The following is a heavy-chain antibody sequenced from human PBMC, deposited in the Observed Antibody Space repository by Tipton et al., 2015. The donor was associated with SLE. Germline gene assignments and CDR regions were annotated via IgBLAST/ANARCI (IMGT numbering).Heavy chain of an antibody. J-gene: IGHJ4*02. Sequence: TLSLTCTVSGGSISSSSYYWGWIRQPPGKGLEWIGSIYYSGSTYYNPSLKSRVTISGDTSKNQFSLRLSSVTAADTAVYYCARSDNSGPMGYWGQGTLVTVSS. CDR3: ARSDNSGPMGY. CDR1: GGSISSSSYY. D-gene: IGHD3-22*01. V-gene: IGHV4-39*07. CDR2: IYYSGST.